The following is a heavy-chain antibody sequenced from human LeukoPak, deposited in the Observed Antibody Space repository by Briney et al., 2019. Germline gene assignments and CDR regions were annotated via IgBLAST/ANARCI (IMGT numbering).Heavy chain of an antibody. Sequence: WPLLSSSAAFGFTFSSYGMHWVRQAPGTGLGWVAVIGYDGSNKYYADSVKGRFTITRDNFKNTMYLQMNSLRAEDTAVYYCARDPFYYYGAGSYYTHYYYYGMDVWGQGTTVTVSS. CDR2: IGYDGSNK. V-gene: IGHV3-33*01. CDR3: ARDPFYYYGAGSYYTHYYYYGMDV. D-gene: IGHD3-10*01. J-gene: IGHJ6*02. CDR1: GFTFSSYG.